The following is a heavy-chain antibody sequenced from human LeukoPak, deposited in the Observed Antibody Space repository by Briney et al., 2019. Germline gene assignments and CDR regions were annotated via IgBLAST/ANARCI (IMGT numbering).Heavy chain of an antibody. CDR1: GGSFSGDF. CDR2: VFHTGST. J-gene: IGHJ4*02. D-gene: IGHD3/OR15-3a*01. V-gene: IGHV4-59*08. CDR3: ARQTGSGLFILP. Sequence: SETLSLTCAVYGGSFSGDFWSWIRQPPGKGLEWIGYVFHTGSTNYNLSLKSRVTISVDTSKNQFSLRLTPVTAADTAVYYCARQTGSGLFILPGGQGTLVTVSS.